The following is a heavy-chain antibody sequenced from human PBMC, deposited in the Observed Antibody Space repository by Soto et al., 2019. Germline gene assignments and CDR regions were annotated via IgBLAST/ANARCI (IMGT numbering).Heavy chain of an antibody. V-gene: IGHV3-23*01. CDR3: AKDVDPAMVTRSYFDY. CDR1: GFTFSSYA. J-gene: IGHJ4*02. Sequence: EVQLLESGGGLVQPGGSLRLSCAASGFTFSSYAMSWVRQAPGKGLEWVSAISGSGGSTYYADSVKGRFTISRDNSKNPRYLQMNSLRAEDTAVYYCAKDVDPAMVTRSYFDYWGQGTLVTVSS. D-gene: IGHD5-18*01. CDR2: ISGSGGST.